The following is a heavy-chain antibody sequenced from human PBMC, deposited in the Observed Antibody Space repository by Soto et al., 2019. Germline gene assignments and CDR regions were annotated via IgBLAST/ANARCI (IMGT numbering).Heavy chain of an antibody. V-gene: IGHV3-23*01. CDR3: TKGMDV. CDR1: GFAFSDYA. CDR2: ISGGGGII. J-gene: IGHJ6*02. Sequence: EVQLLESGGGLVQPGGSLRVSCAASGFAFSDYAMTWVRQAPGKGLEWVSSISGGGGIIYYADSVKGRFSIPRDHSKNTLYLQMNSLRAEDTALYYCTKGMDVWGQGTTVTVSS.